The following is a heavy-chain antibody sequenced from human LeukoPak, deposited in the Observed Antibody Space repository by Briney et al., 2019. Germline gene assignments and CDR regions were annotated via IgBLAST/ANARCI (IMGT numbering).Heavy chain of an antibody. CDR2: INADGSTA. D-gene: IGHD6-19*01. J-gene: IGHJ3*01. CDR3: ARDQWLATSNAFDV. V-gene: IGHV3-74*01. Sequence: GGSLRLSCAASGFTFGNSWVHWVRQAPGKGLVWVSLINADGSTATYADSVKGRFTISRDNARNTLSLQMNSLRGEDTAVYYCARDQWLATSNAFDVWGQGTMVTVSS. CDR1: GFTFGNSW.